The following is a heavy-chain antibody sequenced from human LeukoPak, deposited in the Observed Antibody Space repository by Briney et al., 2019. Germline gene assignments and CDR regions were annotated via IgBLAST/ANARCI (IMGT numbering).Heavy chain of an antibody. CDR3: ATGDYSGTKPDPIDM. J-gene: IGHJ3*02. CDR2: ITPNSDDT. Sequence: RRASVKVSCKASGYTFTGYYMHWVRQAPGQGLEWMGCITPNSDDTDYAQKFQGRITMSRDTSINTAYMELTRLRSDDTAVYYCATGDYSGTKPDPIDMWGQGTMVTVSS. D-gene: IGHD3-10*01. V-gene: IGHV1-2*02. CDR1: GYTFTGYY.